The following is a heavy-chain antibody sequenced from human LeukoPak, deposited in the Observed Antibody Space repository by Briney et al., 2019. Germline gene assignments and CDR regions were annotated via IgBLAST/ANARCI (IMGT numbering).Heavy chain of an antibody. J-gene: IGHJ4*02. CDR2: INSDGSST. D-gene: IGHD5-24*01. Sequence: SGGSLRLSCAASGFTFSSYWMHWVRQAPGKGLVWVSRINSDGSSTSYADSVKGRFTIYRDISKNTLYLQMNSLRVDDTAVYYCAKEIRPNDYWGQGTLVTVSS. CDR3: AKEIRPNDY. CDR1: GFTFSSYW. V-gene: IGHV3-74*01.